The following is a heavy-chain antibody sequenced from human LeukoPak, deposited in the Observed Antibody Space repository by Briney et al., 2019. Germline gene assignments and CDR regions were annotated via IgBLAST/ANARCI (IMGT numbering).Heavy chain of an antibody. CDR1: GYTFTGYY. CDR2: INPNNDGT. D-gene: IGHD3-10*01. V-gene: IGHV1-2*02. CDR3: ARVGLRAPLLWFGELYYFDY. J-gene: IGHJ4*02. Sequence: ASVTVSCKASGYTFTGYYIHWVRQAPGQGLEWMGWINPNNDGTNYAQKFQGRVTMTRDTSISTAYMELSRLRSDDSAVYYCARVGLRAPLLWFGELYYFDYWGQGTLVTVSS.